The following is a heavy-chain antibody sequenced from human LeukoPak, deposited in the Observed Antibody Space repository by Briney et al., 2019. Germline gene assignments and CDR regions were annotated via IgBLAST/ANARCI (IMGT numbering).Heavy chain of an antibody. CDR1: GGSFSGYY. D-gene: IGHD3-10*01. J-gene: IGHJ4*02. CDR2: INHSGST. V-gene: IGHV4-34*01. Sequence: SETLSLTCAVYGGSFSGYYWSWIRQPPGKGLEWIGEINHSGSTDYNPSLKSRVTISVDTSKNQFSLKLSSVTAADTAVYYCARGSRTLLWFGELSKTLDYWGQGTLVTVSS. CDR3: ARGSRTLLWFGELSKTLDY.